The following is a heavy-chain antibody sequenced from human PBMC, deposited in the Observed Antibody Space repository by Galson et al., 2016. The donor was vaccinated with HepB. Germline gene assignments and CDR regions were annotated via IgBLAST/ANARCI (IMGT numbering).Heavy chain of an antibody. CDR2: INSDGSST. V-gene: IGHV3-74*01. D-gene: IGHD2-15*01. J-gene: IGHJ6*02. Sequence: SLRLSCAASGFTFSKYWMHWVRRSPGKGLVWVSRINSDGSSTSYADSVKGRFAIYRDNGSNKNALYLEMNSLRAEDSAVYYCARDLETSGYSALSIPPPHSRYGMDAWGQGTAATVSS. CDR3: ARDLETSGYSALSIPPPHSRYGMDA. CDR1: GFTFSKYW.